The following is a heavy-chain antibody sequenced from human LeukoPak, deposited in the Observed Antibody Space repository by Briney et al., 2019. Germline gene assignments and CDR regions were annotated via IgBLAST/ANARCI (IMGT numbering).Heavy chain of an antibody. CDR1: GFTFTSYA. Sequence: PGGSLRLSCGASGFTFTSYAMSWIRHAPGKGLEWVSAISGGGENTYYGDSVKGRFTISRDNSKNTLYLQMNSLRAEDTATYYCAKPRAMTTGVGRYFDLWGRGTLVTVSS. J-gene: IGHJ2*01. CDR2: ISGGGENT. D-gene: IGHD1-1*01. CDR3: AKPRAMTTGVGRYFDL. V-gene: IGHV3-23*01.